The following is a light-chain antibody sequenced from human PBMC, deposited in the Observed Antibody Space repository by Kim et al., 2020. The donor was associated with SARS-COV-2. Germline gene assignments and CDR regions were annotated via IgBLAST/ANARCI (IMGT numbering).Light chain of an antibody. CDR3: HQYNSYPYT. V-gene: IGKV1-5*03. J-gene: IGKJ2*01. Sequence: SASVGDRVTITCRASKSINSWLAWYQQKPGKAPKLLIYKASYLESGVPSRFSGTESGTEFTLTISSLQPDDFATYYCHQYNSYPYTFGQGTKLEI. CDR1: KSINSW. CDR2: KAS.